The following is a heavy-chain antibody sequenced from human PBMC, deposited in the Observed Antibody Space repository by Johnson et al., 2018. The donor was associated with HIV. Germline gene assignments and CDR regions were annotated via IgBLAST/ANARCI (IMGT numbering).Heavy chain of an antibody. CDR1: GFIFKDYG. CDR2: IWYDGSNK. Sequence: QVQLVESGGGVVPPGRSLRLSCAASGFIFKDYGIHWVRQTPGKGLEWVAVIWYDGSNKYYADSVKGRFTISRDNSKNTLYLQMNSLRAEDTAVYFCARGRDPGDYVGLGAFDIWGQGTMVTVSS. CDR3: ARGRDPGDYVGLGAFDI. J-gene: IGHJ3*02. D-gene: IGHD4-17*01. V-gene: IGHV3-33*08.